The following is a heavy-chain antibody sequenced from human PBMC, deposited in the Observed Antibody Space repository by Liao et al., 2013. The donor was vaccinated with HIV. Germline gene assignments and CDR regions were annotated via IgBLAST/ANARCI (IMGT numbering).Heavy chain of an antibody. CDR2: IYYSGNT. CDR1: GASLSSDEYF. J-gene: IGHJ5*02. CDR3: AGGSSPLGDSDLLPGYEDGPYNWLDP. Sequence: QLQLQESGPRLVKPSETLPLTCVVSGASLSSDEYFWGWIRQPPGKGLEWIGSIYYSGNTFYNPSLKSRVTISVDTSKNHLSLRLTSVTAADTARYYCAGGSSPLGDSDLLPGYEDGPYNWLDPWGQGTLVTVSS. D-gene: IGHD3-9*01. V-gene: IGHV4-39*07.